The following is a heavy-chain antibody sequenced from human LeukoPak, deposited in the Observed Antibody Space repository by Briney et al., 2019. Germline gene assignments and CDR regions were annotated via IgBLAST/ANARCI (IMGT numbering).Heavy chain of an antibody. J-gene: IGHJ4*02. D-gene: IGHD2-21*01. Sequence: ASVKVSCKASGYTLTELSMHWVRQAPGKGLEWMGGFDPEDGETIYAQKFQGRVTVTEDTSTDTAYMELSSLRSEDTAVYYCATRPTWGYLGYWGQGTLVTVSS. CDR1: GYTLTELS. CDR2: FDPEDGET. CDR3: ATRPTWGYLGY. V-gene: IGHV1-24*01.